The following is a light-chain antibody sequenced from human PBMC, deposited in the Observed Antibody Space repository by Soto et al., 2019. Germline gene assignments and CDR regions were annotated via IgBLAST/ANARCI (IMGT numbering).Light chain of an antibody. CDR2: EVN. CDR3: SSYTSTNHVV. CDR1: SNDVGGYNY. J-gene: IGLJ2*01. Sequence: QSVLTQPPSASGSPGQSVTISCTGSSNDVGGYNYVSWYQQHPGKAPKLMIYEVNKRPSGVSNRFSGSKSGNTASLTISGLQAEDETDYYCSSYTSTNHVVFGGGTKLTVL. V-gene: IGLV2-14*01.